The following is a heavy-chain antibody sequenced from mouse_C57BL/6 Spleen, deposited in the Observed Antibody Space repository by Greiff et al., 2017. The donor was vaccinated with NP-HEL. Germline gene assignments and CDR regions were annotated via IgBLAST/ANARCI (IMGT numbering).Heavy chain of an antibody. CDR3: ARSGYGSSYGWYFDV. CDR1: GYTFTSYW. CDR2: IYPGSGRT. J-gene: IGHJ1*03. D-gene: IGHD1-1*01. V-gene: IGHV1-55*01. Sequence: QVQLQQPGAELVKPGASVKMSCKASGYTFTSYWITWVKQRPGQGLEWIGDIYPGSGRTNYNEKFKGKATLTGDTSSSTAYMQLSSLTSEDSAVYYCARSGYGSSYGWYFDVWGTGTTVTVSS.